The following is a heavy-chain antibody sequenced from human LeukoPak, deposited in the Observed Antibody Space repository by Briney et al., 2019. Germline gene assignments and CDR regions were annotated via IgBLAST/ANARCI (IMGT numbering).Heavy chain of an antibody. CDR1: GFTFSSYG. CDR2: IRYDGSNK. Sequence: GGSLRLSCAASGFTFSSYGMHWVRQAPGKGLEWVAFIRYDGSNKYYADSVKGRFTISRDNSKNTLYLQMNSLRAEDTAVYYCARDEVDSSGWYFDYWGQGTLVTVSS. CDR3: ARDEVDSSGWYFDY. D-gene: IGHD6-19*01. V-gene: IGHV3-30*02. J-gene: IGHJ4*02.